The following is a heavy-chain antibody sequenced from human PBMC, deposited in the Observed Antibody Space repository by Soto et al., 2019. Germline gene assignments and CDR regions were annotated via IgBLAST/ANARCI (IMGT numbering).Heavy chain of an antibody. CDR2: ISAYNGNT. V-gene: IGHV1-18*01. D-gene: IGHD2-2*01. CDR1: GYTFTSYG. CDR3: ARVRYCSSTSCLRLDY. J-gene: IGHJ4*02. Sequence: ASVKVSCKASGYTFTSYGISWVRQAPGQGLEWMGWISAYNGNTNYAQKLQGRVTMTTDTSTSTAYMELRSLRSDDTAVYYCARVRYCSSTSCLRLDYWGQGTLVTVSS.